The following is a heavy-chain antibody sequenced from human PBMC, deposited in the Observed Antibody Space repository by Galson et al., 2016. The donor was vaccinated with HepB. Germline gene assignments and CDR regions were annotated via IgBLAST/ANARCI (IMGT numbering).Heavy chain of an antibody. D-gene: IGHD1-26*01. Sequence: TLSLTCTVSGGSISSGDCYWSWIRQPPGKDLEWIGYIHYSGSTYYNPSLKSRVTISVDTSKNRFSLKLNSVTAADTAVYYCGRDVGEWESLRGDYSYVLDVWGQGTTVTVSS. CDR1: GGSISSGDCY. CDR2: IHYSGST. V-gene: IGHV4-30-4*01. CDR3: GRDVGEWESLRGDYSYVLDV. J-gene: IGHJ6*02.